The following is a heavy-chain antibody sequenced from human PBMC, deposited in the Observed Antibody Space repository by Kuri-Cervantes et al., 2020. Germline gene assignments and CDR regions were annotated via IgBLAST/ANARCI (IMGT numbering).Heavy chain of an antibody. V-gene: IGHV3-7*01. Sequence: GESLKISCAASGFTFSRYWMSWVRQAPGKGLEWVANIKQDGSEKYYVDSVKGRFTISRDNAKNSLYLQMNSLRAEDTAVYYCARVDSSSWCYYYYGMDVWGQGTTVTVSS. CDR1: GFTFSRYW. J-gene: IGHJ6*02. CDR3: ARVDSSSWCYYYYGMDV. CDR2: IKQDGSEK. D-gene: IGHD6-13*01.